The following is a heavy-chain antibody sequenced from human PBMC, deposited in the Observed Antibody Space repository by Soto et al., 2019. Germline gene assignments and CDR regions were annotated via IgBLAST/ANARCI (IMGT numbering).Heavy chain of an antibody. CDR2: ITTAGDT. J-gene: IGHJ6*02. D-gene: IGHD3-3*01. Sequence: PGGSLRLSCAASGFTFSNYDMHWVRQVTGKGLEWVSGITTAGDTYYPGSVKGRFTISREKAKNSLYLQMNSLSAGDTAVYYCAKDQGRITIFGVVTIANYYYYYGMDVWGQGTTVTVSS. V-gene: IGHV3-13*01. CDR1: GFTFSNYD. CDR3: AKDQGRITIFGVVTIANYYYYYGMDV.